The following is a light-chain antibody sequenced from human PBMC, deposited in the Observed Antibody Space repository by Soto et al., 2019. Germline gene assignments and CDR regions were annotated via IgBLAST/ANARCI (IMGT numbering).Light chain of an antibody. CDR2: DAS. V-gene: IGKV3D-15*01. CDR1: QSVGND. Sequence: EIVMTQSPATLSVSPGDSATLSCRASQSVGNDLAWYQQKPGQAPRLLIYDASTRATGIPDRFSGSGSGTEFTLTITSLQSEDFAVYWCQKYNNWPLTCGPGTRLEIK. J-gene: IGKJ5*01. CDR3: QKYNNWPLT.